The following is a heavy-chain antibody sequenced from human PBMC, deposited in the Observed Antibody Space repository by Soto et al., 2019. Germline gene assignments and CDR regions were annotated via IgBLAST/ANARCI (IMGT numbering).Heavy chain of an antibody. CDR2: IIPIIGII. D-gene: IGHD3-22*01. J-gene: IGHJ5*02. V-gene: IGHV1-69*08. CDR3: AGDPDSHYNDSHASSYP. CDR1: GGTFSTYT. Sequence: QVQLVQSEAEVKKPGSSVKVSSKASGGTFSTYTITWVRQAPGQGLEWMGRIIPIIGIINYAQKFQGRVTITADKFTGTAYMELTRLRSDDTAVYYCAGDPDSHYNDSHASSYPWGQGTLVIVSS.